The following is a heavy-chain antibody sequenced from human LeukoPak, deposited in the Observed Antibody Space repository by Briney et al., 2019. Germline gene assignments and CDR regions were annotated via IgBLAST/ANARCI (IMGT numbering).Heavy chain of an antibody. CDR1: GGSFSGYY. V-gene: IGHV4-59*10. Sequence: SETLSLTCAVYGGSFSGYYWSWIRQPAGKGLEWIGRIYTSGSTNYNPSLKSRVTMSVDTSKNQSSLKLSSVTAADTAVYYCARSPMAMIFDYWGQGTLVTVSS. J-gene: IGHJ4*02. CDR2: IYTSGST. D-gene: IGHD3-10*01. CDR3: ARSPMAMIFDY.